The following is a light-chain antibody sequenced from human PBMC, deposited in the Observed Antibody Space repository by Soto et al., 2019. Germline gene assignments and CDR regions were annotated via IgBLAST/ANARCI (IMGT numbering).Light chain of an antibody. Sequence: ELTQPPSASGTPGQRVTISCSGSSSNIGSNTVNWYQQLPGTAPKLLIYSNNQRPSGVPDRFSGSKSDTSASLAISGLQSEDEADYYCAAWDDSLNGYVFGTGTKLTVL. CDR2: SNN. J-gene: IGLJ1*01. V-gene: IGLV1-44*01. CDR3: AAWDDSLNGYV. CDR1: SSNIGSNT.